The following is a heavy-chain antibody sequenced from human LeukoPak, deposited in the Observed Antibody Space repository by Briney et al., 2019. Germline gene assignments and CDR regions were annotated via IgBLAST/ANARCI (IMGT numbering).Heavy chain of an antibody. D-gene: IGHD5-18*01. CDR1: GGSISSGGYY. V-gene: IGHV4-31*03. CDR3: ARPSREYSHAFDI. J-gene: IGHJ3*02. CDR2: IYYSGST. Sequence: PSQTLSLTCTVSGGSISSGGYYWSWIRQHPGKGLGWIGYIYYSGSTYYNPSLKSRVTISVDTSKNQFSLRLSSVTAADTAVYYCARPSREYSHAFDIWGQGTMVTVSS.